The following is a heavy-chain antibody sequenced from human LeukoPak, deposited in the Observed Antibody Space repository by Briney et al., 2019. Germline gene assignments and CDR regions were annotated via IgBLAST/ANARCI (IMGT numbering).Heavy chain of an antibody. Sequence: GRSLRLSCAASGFTFSGYAMHWVRQAPGKGLEWVAVISYDGSNKYYADSVKGRFTISRDNSKNTLYLQMNSLRAEDTAVYYCARDRGQWLGYLDYWGQGTLVTVSS. CDR1: GFTFSGYA. CDR2: ISYDGSNK. D-gene: IGHD6-19*01. V-gene: IGHV3-30-3*01. CDR3: ARDRGQWLGYLDY. J-gene: IGHJ4*02.